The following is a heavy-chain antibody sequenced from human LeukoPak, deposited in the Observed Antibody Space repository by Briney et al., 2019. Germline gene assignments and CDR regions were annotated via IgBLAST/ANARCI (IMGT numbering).Heavy chain of an antibody. Sequence: PSETLSLTCAVYGVSFSGYYWSWIRQPPGKGLEWIGEINHSGSTNYNPSLKSRVTISVDTSKNQFSLKLSSVTAADTAVYYCARDGELLFPFDIWGQGTMVTVSS. CDR1: GVSFSGYY. J-gene: IGHJ3*02. CDR3: ARDGELLFPFDI. V-gene: IGHV4-34*01. D-gene: IGHD1-26*01. CDR2: INHSGST.